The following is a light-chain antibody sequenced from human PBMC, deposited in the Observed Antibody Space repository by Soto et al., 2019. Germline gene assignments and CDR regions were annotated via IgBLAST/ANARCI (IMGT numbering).Light chain of an antibody. CDR2: LNSDGSH. V-gene: IGLV4-69*01. CDR1: SGHSSYA. J-gene: IGLJ1*01. CDR3: QTWGTGIQV. Sequence: QAVVTQSPSASASLGASVKLTCTLSSGHSSYAIAWHQQQPEKGPRYLMKLNSDGSHSKGDGIPDRFSGSSSGAERYLTISSLQSEDEDDYYCQTWGTGIQVFGTGTKLTVL.